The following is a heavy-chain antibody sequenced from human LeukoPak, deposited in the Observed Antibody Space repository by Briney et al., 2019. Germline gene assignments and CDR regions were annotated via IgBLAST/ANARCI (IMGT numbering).Heavy chain of an antibody. V-gene: IGHV4-59*12. CDR2: IYYSGST. J-gene: IGHJ6*03. Sequence: SETLSLTCTVSGGSISSYYWSWIRQPPGKGLEWIGYIYYSGSTNYNPSLKSRVTMSVDTSKNQFSLKLSSVTAADTAVYYCARAVGSGSFQTYYYYMDVWGKGTTVTISS. D-gene: IGHD3-10*01. CDR1: GGSISSYY. CDR3: ARAVGSGSFQTYYYYMDV.